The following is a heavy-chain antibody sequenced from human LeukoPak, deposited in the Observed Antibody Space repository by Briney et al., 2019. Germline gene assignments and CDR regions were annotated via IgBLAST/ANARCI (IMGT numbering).Heavy chain of an antibody. D-gene: IGHD6-13*01. CDR3: ATGLIAAARGEVGYFDY. V-gene: IGHV3-30*04. J-gene: IGHJ4*02. Sequence: GGSLRLSCAASGFTFSSYAMHWVRQAPGKGLEWVAVISYDGSNKYYADSVKGRFTISRDNSKNTLYLQMNSLRAEDTAVYYCATGLIAAARGEVGYFDYWGQGTLVTVSS. CDR2: ISYDGSNK. CDR1: GFTFSSYA.